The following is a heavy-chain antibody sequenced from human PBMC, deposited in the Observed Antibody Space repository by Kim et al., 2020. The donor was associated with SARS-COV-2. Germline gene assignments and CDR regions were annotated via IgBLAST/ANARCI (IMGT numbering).Heavy chain of an antibody. CDR2: INQDGTTK. CDR3: ARDKAADEGSKFDS. Sequence: GGSLRLSCRGFGFIFRSYWMSWVRQAPGKGLEWVAHINQDGTTKNYMDSVRGRFTVSRDNAANSLYLQMNSLRAGDSGVYYCARDKAADEGSKFDSWGQG. V-gene: IGHV3-7*01. CDR1: GFIFRSYW. J-gene: IGHJ4*02. D-gene: IGHD6-25*01.